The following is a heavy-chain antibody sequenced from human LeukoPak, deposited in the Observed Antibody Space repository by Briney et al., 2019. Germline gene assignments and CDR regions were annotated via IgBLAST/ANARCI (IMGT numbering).Heavy chain of an antibody. CDR2: IYYSGST. Sequence: SETLSLTCTVSGGSISSYYWSWIRQPPGKGLEWIGYIYYSGSTNYNPSLKSRVTISVDTSKNQFSLKLSSVTAADTAVYYCARSDSSGYSFTYYYYGMDVWGQGTTVTVSS. CDR3: ARSDSSGYSFTYYYYGMDV. D-gene: IGHD3-22*01. J-gene: IGHJ6*02. CDR1: GGSISSYY. V-gene: IGHV4-59*01.